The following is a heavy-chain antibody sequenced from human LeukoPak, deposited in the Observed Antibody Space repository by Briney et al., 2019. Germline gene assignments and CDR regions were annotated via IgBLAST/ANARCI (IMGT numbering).Heavy chain of an antibody. V-gene: IGHV3-74*01. J-gene: IGHJ4*02. Sequence: GGSLRLSCAASGFSFSTYWMHWVRQAPGKGLVWVLQINPDGSSTDYADSVRGRFTSSRDNAKNTVYLQMNSLRAEDTAVYYCARVGRTPPFNWGQGTLVTVSS. CDR1: GFSFSTYW. CDR3: ARVGRTPPFN. CDR2: INPDGSST.